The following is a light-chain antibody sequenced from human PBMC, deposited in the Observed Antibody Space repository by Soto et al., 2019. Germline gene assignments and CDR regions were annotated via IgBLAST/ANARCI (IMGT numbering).Light chain of an antibody. CDR2: DVS. CDR3: SSYTTSGSLV. CDR1: SSDVGGYNY. J-gene: IGLJ2*01. V-gene: IGLV2-14*01. Sequence: QSVLTQPASVSGSPGQSITISCTGTSSDVGGYNYVSWYQQHPGKAPKLMIYDVSNRPSGVSNRFSGSKSGNTASLTISGLQAEDEADYYCSSYTTSGSLVFGGGIKLTVL.